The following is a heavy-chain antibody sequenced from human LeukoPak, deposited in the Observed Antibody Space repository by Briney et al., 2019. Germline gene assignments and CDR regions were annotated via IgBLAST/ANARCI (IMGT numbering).Heavy chain of an antibody. CDR3: VRDLLGSGSTTAYLYH. D-gene: IGHD3-10*01. J-gene: IGHJ1*01. CDR1: GFTFSDYS. V-gene: IGHV3-21*01. Sequence: GGSLRLSCAASGFTFSDYSMNWVRQAPGKGLEWVSSISRRSRHVYYAGSVKGRFTISRDDARNSLYLQMNSLRAEEMAVYLCVRDLLGSGSTTAYLYHWGQGTLVTVSS. CDR2: ISRRSRHV.